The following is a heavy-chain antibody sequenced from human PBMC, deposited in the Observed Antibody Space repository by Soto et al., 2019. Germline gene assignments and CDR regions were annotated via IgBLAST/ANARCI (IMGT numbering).Heavy chain of an antibody. CDR2: IIPIFGTA. Sequence: SVKVSCKASGGTFSSYAISWVRQAPGQGLEWMGGIIPIFGTANYAQKFQGRVTITADESTSTAYMELSSLRSEDTAVYYCARQSGLGIAAAGYYFDYWGQGTLVTVSS. D-gene: IGHD6-13*01. J-gene: IGHJ4*02. CDR3: ARQSGLGIAAAGYYFDY. CDR1: GGTFSSYA. V-gene: IGHV1-69*13.